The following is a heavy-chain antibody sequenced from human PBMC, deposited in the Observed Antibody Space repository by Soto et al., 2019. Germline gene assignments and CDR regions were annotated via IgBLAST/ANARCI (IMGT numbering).Heavy chain of an antibody. J-gene: IGHJ4*02. Sequence: PSETLSLTCAVYGGSFSGYYWTWIRQPPGTGLEWIGEINHSGSTNYNPSLKSRVTISVDTSKNQFSLKLTSVAAADTAVYYCARDKITGLFDYWGQGTLVT. CDR2: INHSGST. CDR3: ARDKITGLFDY. D-gene: IGHD2-8*02. V-gene: IGHV4-34*01. CDR1: GGSFSGYY.